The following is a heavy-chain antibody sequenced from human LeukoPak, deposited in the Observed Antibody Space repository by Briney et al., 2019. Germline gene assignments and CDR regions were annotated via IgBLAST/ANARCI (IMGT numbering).Heavy chain of an antibody. J-gene: IGHJ4*02. V-gene: IGHV3-30*02. CDR1: GFTFSSYG. Sequence: GGSLRLSCAASGFTFSSYGMHWVRQAPGKGLEWVAFIRYDGSNKYYADSVKGRFTISRDNSKNTLYLQMNSLRAEDTAVYYCAKDGSLYNWNDGVPFDYWGQGTLVTVSS. D-gene: IGHD1-1*01. CDR2: IRYDGSNK. CDR3: AKDGSLYNWNDGVPFDY.